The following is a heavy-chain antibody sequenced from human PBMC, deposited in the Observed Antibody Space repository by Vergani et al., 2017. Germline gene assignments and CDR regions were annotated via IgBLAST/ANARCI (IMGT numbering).Heavy chain of an antibody. CDR2: ISSSSSTI. CDR1: GFTFSNAW. D-gene: IGHD2-8*01. CDR3: ARDDNGVYYYYYYMDV. J-gene: IGHJ6*03. V-gene: IGHV3-48*01. Sequence: EVQLVESGGGLVKPGGSLRLSCAASGFTFSNAWMSWVRQAPGKGLEWVSYISSSSSTIYYADSVKGRFTISRDNAKNSLYLQMNSLRAEDTAVYYYARDDNGVYYYYYYMDVWGKGTTVTVSS.